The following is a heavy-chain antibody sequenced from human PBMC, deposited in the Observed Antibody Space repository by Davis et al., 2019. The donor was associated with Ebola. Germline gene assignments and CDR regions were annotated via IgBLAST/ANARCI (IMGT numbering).Heavy chain of an antibody. Sequence: MPSETLSLTCAVYGGSFSGYYWSWIRQPPGKGLEWIGEINHSGSTNYNPSLKSRVTISVDTSKNQFSLKLSSVTAADTAVYYCAREVVVIAADYFDYWGQGTLVTVSS. CDR3: AREVVVIAADYFDY. CDR1: GGSFSGYY. D-gene: IGHD2-21*01. CDR2: INHSGST. V-gene: IGHV4-34*01. J-gene: IGHJ4*02.